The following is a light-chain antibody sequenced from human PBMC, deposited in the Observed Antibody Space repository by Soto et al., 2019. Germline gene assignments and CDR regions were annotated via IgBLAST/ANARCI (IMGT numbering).Light chain of an antibody. V-gene: IGKV1-39*01. Sequence: DIQMTQSPSSLSASVGDRVTITCRASQSISTYLNWYQQKPGKAPKLLIYAASILQSGVPSRFSGSGSGTDFILTITSLQPEDFATYYCQQYDIWPPYTFGQGTKVDIK. J-gene: IGKJ2*01. CDR3: QQYDIWPPYT. CDR1: QSISTY. CDR2: AAS.